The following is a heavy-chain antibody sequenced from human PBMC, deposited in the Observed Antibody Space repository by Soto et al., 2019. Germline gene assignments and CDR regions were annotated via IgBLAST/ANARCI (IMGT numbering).Heavy chain of an antibody. J-gene: IGHJ5*02. D-gene: IGHD2-15*01. CDR1: GYTFTNYE. CDR2: MNPNSGDT. CDR3: ARGRGGYCSGGICYRFLDP. V-gene: IGHV1-8*01. Sequence: ASVKVSCKASGYTFTNYETIWVRQATGQGLEWMGWMNPNSGDTVFAQRFQGRLTMTRDTSRSTAYMELSSLTSEDTAVYYCARGRGGYCSGGICYRFLDPWGQGTLVTSPQ.